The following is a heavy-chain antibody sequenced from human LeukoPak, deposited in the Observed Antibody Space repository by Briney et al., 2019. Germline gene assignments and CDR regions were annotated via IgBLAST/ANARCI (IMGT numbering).Heavy chain of an antibody. D-gene: IGHD3-16*01. V-gene: IGHV4-30-4*01. Sequence: SQTLSLTCTVSGVSISSGNYKWSWIRQPPGKGLEWLGNIHSSGSTHNNPSLKTRVTMSVDTSRNQFSLKLSSVTAADTAMYYCALTGVWGYFDYWGPGTLVTVSS. CDR3: ALTGVWGYFDY. J-gene: IGHJ4*02. CDR1: GVSISSGNYK. CDR2: IHSSGST.